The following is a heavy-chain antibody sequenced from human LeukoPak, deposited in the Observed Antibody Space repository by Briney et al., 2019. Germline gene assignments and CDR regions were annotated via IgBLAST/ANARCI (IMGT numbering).Heavy chain of an antibody. CDR3: ARGYSSSYRIDY. CDR1: GFTFSIYW. D-gene: IGHD6-6*01. J-gene: IGHJ4*02. Sequence: GGSLRLSCAASGFTFSIYWMHWVRQGPGKGLVWVSRINTDGSSTTYADSVTGRFTISRDNAKNTLYLQMNSLSAEDTAVYYCARGYSSSYRIDYWGQGTLVTVSS. V-gene: IGHV3-74*01. CDR2: INTDGSST.